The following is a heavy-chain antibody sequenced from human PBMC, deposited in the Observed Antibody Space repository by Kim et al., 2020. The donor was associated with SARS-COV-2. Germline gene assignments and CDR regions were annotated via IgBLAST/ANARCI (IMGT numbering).Heavy chain of an antibody. D-gene: IGHD4-17*01. J-gene: IGHJ4*02. Sequence: SETLSLTCSVSDGPVNSYSWSWIRQSPGKGLEWIGYFYFSGTTVYNPSLQSRVTISADTSKNQFSLNLTSVTAADSALYYCASYEDYGDYQEDYWGQGIL. CDR1: DGPVNSYS. CDR2: FYFSGTT. V-gene: IGHV4-59*02. CDR3: ASYEDYGDYQEDY.